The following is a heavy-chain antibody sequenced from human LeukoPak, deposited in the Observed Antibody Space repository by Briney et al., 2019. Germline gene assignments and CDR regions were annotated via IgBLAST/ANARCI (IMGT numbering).Heavy chain of an antibody. Sequence: GGSVKVSCKASGFTFTNSPMQWVRQARGQSLEWIGWIVVGSGNTNYAQKFQERVTLTRDMSTSTAYMELRSPRSEDTAVYYCATGSGWYSPDYWGQGTLVTVAT. CDR3: ATGSGWYSPDY. CDR1: GFTFTNSP. CDR2: IVVGSGNT. D-gene: IGHD6-19*01. J-gene: IGHJ4*02. V-gene: IGHV1-58*02.